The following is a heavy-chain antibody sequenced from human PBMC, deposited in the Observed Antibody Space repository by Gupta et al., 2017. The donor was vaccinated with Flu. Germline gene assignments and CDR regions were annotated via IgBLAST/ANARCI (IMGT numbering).Heavy chain of an antibody. CDR1: GFTFGSST. CDR3: AADRTHSHSHSGGANWFDP. J-gene: IGHJ5*02. Sequence: QMQLVQSGPEVKKPGTSVKVSCKASGFTFGSSTIHWVRQARGHRLEWIGWIVLGSGETNYQSYQGRVTITRDMSTSTAYLEVSSLRSDDTAVYYCAADRTHSHSHSGGANWFDPWGQGTLVTV. V-gene: IGHV1-58*02. CDR2: IVLGSGET. D-gene: IGHD4-11*01.